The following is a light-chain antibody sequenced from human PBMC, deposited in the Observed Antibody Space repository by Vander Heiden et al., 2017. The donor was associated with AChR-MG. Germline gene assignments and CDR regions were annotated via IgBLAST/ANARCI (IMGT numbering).Light chain of an antibody. CDR3: QSYDSSLTAAV. Sequence: QSVLTQPPSVSGAPGQRVTISCTGSSSNIGAIYDVHWYQQLPGTAPKLLIYGNTNRPSGVPDRFSGSKSGTSASLAIAGLQAEDEADYYCQSYDSSLTAAVFGGGTKL. V-gene: IGLV1-40*01. J-gene: IGLJ2*01. CDR2: GNT. CDR1: SSNIGAIYD.